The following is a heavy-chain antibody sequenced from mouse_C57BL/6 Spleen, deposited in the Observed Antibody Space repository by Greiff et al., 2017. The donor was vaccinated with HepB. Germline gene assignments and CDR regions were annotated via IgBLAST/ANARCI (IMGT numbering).Heavy chain of an antibody. CDR2: IYPGSGNT. CDR3: AREEDGRGPVHGSSPWFAD. V-gene: IGHV1-66*01. Sequence: QVQLQQSGPELVKPGASVKISCKASGYSFTSYYIHWVKQRPGQGLEWIGWIYPGSGNTKYTEKFKGKATLTADTSSSTAYMPLSRLTSEDSAVYYCAREEDGRGPVHGSSPWFADWGQGTLVTVSA. CDR1: GYSFTSYY. J-gene: IGHJ3*01. D-gene: IGHD1-1*01.